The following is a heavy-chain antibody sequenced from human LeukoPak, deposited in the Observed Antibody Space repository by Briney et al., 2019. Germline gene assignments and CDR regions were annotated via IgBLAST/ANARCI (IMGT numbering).Heavy chain of an antibody. CDR1: GGSISSYY. J-gene: IGHJ4*02. V-gene: IGHV4-59*01. Sequence: KASETLSLTCTVSGGSISSYYWRWIRQLPGKGLEWIGYIYYSGSTSYNPSLKSRVTISVDPSKNQFSLKLSSVTAADTAVYYCARDNTGTYIDYWGQGTLVTVSS. D-gene: IGHD1-26*01. CDR2: IYYSGST. CDR3: ARDNTGTYIDY.